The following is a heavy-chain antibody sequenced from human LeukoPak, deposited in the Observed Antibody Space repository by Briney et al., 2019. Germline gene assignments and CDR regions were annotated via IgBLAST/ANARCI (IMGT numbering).Heavy chain of an antibody. Sequence: KPSETLSLTCAVYGGSFSGYYWSWIRQPPGKGLEWIGEINHSGSTNYNPSLKSRVTISVDTSKNQLSLKLSSVTAADTAVYYCARGRFADCSSTSCYGFDYWGQGTLVTVSS. CDR1: GGSFSGYY. D-gene: IGHD2-2*01. CDR3: ARGRFADCSSTSCYGFDY. J-gene: IGHJ4*02. V-gene: IGHV4-34*01. CDR2: INHSGST.